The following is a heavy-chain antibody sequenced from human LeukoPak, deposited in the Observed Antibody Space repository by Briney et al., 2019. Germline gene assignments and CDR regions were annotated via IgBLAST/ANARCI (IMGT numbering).Heavy chain of an antibody. CDR3: ARGLVSSGWALDYYYYYGMDV. Sequence: ASVKVSCKASGYTFTSYDINWVRQATGQGLEWMGWMNPNSGNTGYAQKFQGRVTMTRNTSISTAYMELSSLRSEDTAVYYCARGLVSSGWALDYYYYYGMDVWGQGATVTVSS. CDR1: GYTFTSYD. D-gene: IGHD6-19*01. V-gene: IGHV1-8*01. CDR2: MNPNSGNT. J-gene: IGHJ6*02.